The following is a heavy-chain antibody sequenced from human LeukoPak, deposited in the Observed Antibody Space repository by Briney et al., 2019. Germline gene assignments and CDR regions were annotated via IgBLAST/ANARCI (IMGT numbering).Heavy chain of an antibody. CDR1: GFTFSSYA. D-gene: IGHD3-10*01. CDR2: ISYDGSNK. CDR3: ARDLGYYVSGSYYGSISGWFDP. J-gene: IGHJ5*02. Sequence: PGGSLRLSCAASGFTFSSYAMHWVRQAPGKGLEWVAVISYDGSNKYYADSVKGRFTISSDNSKNTLYLQMNTLRDEDTAMYYCARDLGYYVSGSYYGSISGWFDPWGQGTLVTVSS. V-gene: IGHV3-30*14.